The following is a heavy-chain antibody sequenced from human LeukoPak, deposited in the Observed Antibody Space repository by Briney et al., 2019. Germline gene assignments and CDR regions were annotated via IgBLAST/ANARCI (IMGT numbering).Heavy chain of an antibody. CDR1: GYTLTELS. CDR2: FDPEDGET. V-gene: IGHV1-24*01. J-gene: IGHJ4*02. D-gene: IGHD1-26*01. CDR3: ATHHSGSYYFRDY. Sequence: RASVKVSCKVSGYTLTELSMHWVRQAPGKGLEWMGGFDPEDGETIYAQKFQGRVTMTEDTSTDTAYMELSSLRSEDTAVYYCATHHSGSYYFRDYWGQGTLVTVSS.